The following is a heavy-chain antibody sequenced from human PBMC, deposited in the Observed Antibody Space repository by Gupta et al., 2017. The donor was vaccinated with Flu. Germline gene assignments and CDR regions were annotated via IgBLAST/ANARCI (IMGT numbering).Heavy chain of an antibody. CDR1: GFSLSASGLA. D-gene: IGHD3-16*01. J-gene: IGHJ4*02. CDR3: AQNGGGGDLRETFEN. Sequence: QITLKESGPTLVEPTQTLTLTCTFSGFSLSASGLAVGWIRQPPGQALEWLAIIYWNDEKRYSPSLKSRLTITKDTPKNKVVLRMTKMETVDAATYYCAQNGGGGDLRETFENGGQGTLVTVFS. CDR2: IYWNDEK. V-gene: IGHV2-5*01.